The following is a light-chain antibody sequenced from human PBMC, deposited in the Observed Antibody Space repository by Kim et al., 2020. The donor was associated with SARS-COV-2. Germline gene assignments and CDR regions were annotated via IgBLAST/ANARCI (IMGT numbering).Light chain of an antibody. CDR1: QSINSN. J-gene: IGKJ1*01. CDR2: DAS. V-gene: IGKV3-15*01. CDR3: QQHSNWPET. Sequence: SPGERATLSCRASQSINSNLAWYQQKPGQPPRLLIYDASNRATDVPARFSGSGSATEFTLTISSLQAEDFAVYYCQQHSNWPETFGEGTKVDIK.